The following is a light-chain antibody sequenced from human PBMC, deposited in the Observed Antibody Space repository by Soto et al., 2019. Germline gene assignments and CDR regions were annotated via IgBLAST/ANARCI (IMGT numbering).Light chain of an antibody. CDR3: SSSTNTITVI. V-gene: IGLV2-14*01. CDR2: EVT. Sequence: QSALTQPASVSGSPGQSITISCTGTSSDIGGYNYVSWYQQHPGKAPKLMIYEVTNRPSGVSNRFSGSKSGNTPSLTISGLQAEDGADYNCSSSTNTITVIFGGGTKPTAL. CDR1: SSDIGGYNY. J-gene: IGLJ2*01.